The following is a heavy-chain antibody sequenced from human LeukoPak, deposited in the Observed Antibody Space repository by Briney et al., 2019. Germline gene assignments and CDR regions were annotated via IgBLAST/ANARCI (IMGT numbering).Heavy chain of an antibody. J-gene: IGHJ6*01. CDR1: GFTFSSYW. D-gene: IGHD6-19*01. CDR3: ARDDSKWLVPLLNYYYGMDV. Sequence: PGGSLRLSCAASGFTFSSYWMHWVRQAPGKGLVWVSRINPDGSSTNYADSVKGRFTISRDNAKNTLYLQMNSLRAEDTAVYYCARDDSKWLVPLLNYYYGMDVWGQGTTVTVSS. V-gene: IGHV3-74*01. CDR2: INPDGSST.